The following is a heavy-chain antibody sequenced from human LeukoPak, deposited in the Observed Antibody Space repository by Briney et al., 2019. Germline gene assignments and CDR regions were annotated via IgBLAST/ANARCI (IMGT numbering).Heavy chain of an antibody. J-gene: IGHJ5*02. Sequence: SETLSLTCTVSGGSISSYYWSWIRQPPGKGLEWIGYIYYSGSTNYNPSLKSRVTISVDTSKNQFSLKLSSVTAADTAVYYCARGGGLTYNWFDPWGQGTLVTVSS. CDR3: ARGGGLTYNWFDP. D-gene: IGHD4/OR15-4a*01. CDR2: IYYSGST. V-gene: IGHV4-59*01. CDR1: GGSISSYY.